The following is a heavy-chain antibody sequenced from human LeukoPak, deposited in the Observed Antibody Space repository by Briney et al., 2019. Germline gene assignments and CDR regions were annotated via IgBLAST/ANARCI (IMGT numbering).Heavy chain of an antibody. V-gene: IGHV3-20*04. CDR3: ARGYCTNGVCYGTVDY. J-gene: IGHJ4*02. CDR1: GFTFSSYW. D-gene: IGHD2-8*01. Sequence: SGGSLRLSCAVSGFTFSSYWMSWVRQAPGKGLEWVSGVNWNGGSTDYAASVKGRFTISRDNAKNSLYLQMNSLRAEDTALYYCARGYCTNGVCYGTVDYWGQGTLVTVSS. CDR2: VNWNGGST.